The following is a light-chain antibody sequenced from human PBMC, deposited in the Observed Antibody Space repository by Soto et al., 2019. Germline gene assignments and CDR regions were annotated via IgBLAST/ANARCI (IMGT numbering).Light chain of an antibody. CDR2: AAS. CDR3: LQDYNYPLT. CDR1: QGIRND. V-gene: IGKV1-6*01. J-gene: IGKJ4*01. Sequence: AIQMTQSPSSLSASVGDRVTITCRASQGIRNDLFWYQQKPGKAPKLLIYAASSLQTGVPSRFSGSGSGTDFTLTISSLQPEDFATYYCLQDYNYPLTFGGGTKVDIK.